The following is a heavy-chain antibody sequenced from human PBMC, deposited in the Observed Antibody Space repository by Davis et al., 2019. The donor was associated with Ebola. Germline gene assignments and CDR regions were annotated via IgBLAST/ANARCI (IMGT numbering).Heavy chain of an antibody. CDR1: GYTFTSYA. J-gene: IGHJ6*02. Sequence: AASVKVSCKASGYTFTSYAMHWVRQAPGQRLEWMGWINAGNGNTKYSQKFQGRVTMTRDTSTSTVYMELSSLRSEDTAVYYCARGWYSSSWPTGYYYYGMDVWGQGTTVTVSS. D-gene: IGHD6-13*01. CDR3: ARGWYSSSWPTGYYYYGMDV. V-gene: IGHV1-3*01. CDR2: INAGNGNT.